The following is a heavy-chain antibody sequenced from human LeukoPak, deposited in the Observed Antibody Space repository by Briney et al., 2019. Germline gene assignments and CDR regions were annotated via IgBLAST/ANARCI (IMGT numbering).Heavy chain of an antibody. J-gene: IGHJ4*02. V-gene: IGHV1-69*13. Sequence: GASVTVSCKASGGTFSSYAISWVRQAPGQGLEWMGGIIPIFGTANYAQKFQGRVTITADESTSTAYMELSSLRSEDTAVYYCARGHPPSYYDFWSGYYLPDFDYWGQGTLVTVSS. CDR2: IIPIFGTA. CDR1: GGTFSSYA. D-gene: IGHD3-3*01. CDR3: ARGHPPSYYDFWSGYYLPDFDY.